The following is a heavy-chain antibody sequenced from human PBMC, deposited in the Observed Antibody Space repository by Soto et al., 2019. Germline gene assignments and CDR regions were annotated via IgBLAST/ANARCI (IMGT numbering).Heavy chain of an antibody. D-gene: IGHD1-26*01. CDR2: IYYSGST. Sequence: PSETLSLTCTVSGGSVSSGSYYWSWIRQPPGKGLEWIGYIYYSGSTNYNPSLKSRVTISVDTSKNQFSLKLSSVTAADTAVYYCARAGLGGSYFDYWGQGTLVTVSS. J-gene: IGHJ4*02. V-gene: IGHV4-61*01. CDR1: GGSVSSGSYY. CDR3: ARAGLGGSYFDY.